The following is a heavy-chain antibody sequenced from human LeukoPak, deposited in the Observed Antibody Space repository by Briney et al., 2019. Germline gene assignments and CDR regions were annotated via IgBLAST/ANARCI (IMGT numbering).Heavy chain of an antibody. D-gene: IGHD6-6*01. CDR3: ARWRIAARSLDY. CDR1: GFTFSSYW. Sequence: GGSLRLSCAASGFTFSSYWMHWVRQAPGKGLVWVSRINSDGSSTSYADSVKGRFTISRDNVKNTLYLQMNSLRAEDTAVYYCARWRIAARSLDYWGQGTLVTVSS. CDR2: INSDGSST. V-gene: IGHV3-74*01. J-gene: IGHJ4*02.